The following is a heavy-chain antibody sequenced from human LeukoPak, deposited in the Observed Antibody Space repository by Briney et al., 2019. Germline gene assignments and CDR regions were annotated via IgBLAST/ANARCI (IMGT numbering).Heavy chain of an antibody. Sequence: PSETLSLTCTVSGGSTSTYYWSWVRQSPGKGLEWIADISASGGTNYNPSLESRVTVSIDSSKNQFSLKLSSVTAADTAVFYCARSPHNSAWYEKWFDPWGQGTLVTVSS. D-gene: IGHD6-19*01. J-gene: IGHJ5*02. CDR3: ARSPHNSAWYEKWFDP. CDR1: GGSTSTYY. CDR2: ISASGGT. V-gene: IGHV4-4*08.